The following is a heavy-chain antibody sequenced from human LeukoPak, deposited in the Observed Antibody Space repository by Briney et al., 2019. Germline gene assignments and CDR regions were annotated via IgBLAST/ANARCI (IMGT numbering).Heavy chain of an antibody. V-gene: IGHV3-74*01. CDR2: INNDGSST. Sequence: GGSLRLSCAASGFTFSGYWMHWVRQAPGKGLVWVSRINNDGSSTSYADSVRGRFTISRDNAKNTLYLQMNSLRDEDTAVYYCTRDPHGSGSYWGQGTQVTVSS. CDR3: TRDPHGSGSY. J-gene: IGHJ4*02. CDR1: GFTFSGYW. D-gene: IGHD3-10*01.